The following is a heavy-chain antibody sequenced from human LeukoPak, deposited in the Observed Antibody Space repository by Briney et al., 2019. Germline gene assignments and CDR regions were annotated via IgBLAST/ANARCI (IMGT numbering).Heavy chain of an antibody. V-gene: IGHV1-2*02. CDR2: INPNSGGT. D-gene: IGHD3-10*01. CDR1: GYTFTGYY. Sequence: ASVEVSCKASGYTFTGYYMHWVRQAPGQGLEWMGWINPNSGGTNYAQKFQGRVTMTRDTSISTAYMELSRLRSDDTAVYYCAILGGVRGTKRAFDIWGQGTMVTVSS. J-gene: IGHJ3*02. CDR3: AILGGVRGTKRAFDI.